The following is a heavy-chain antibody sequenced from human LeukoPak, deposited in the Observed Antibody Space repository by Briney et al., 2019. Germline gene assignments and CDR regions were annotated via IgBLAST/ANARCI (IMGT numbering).Heavy chain of an antibody. J-gene: IGHJ4*02. D-gene: IGHD2-15*01. CDR3: ASEIEIGCSGGSCYVDY. CDR2: ISSSSSYI. V-gene: IGHV3-21*01. Sequence: GGSLRLSCAASGFTFSSYSMNWVRQAPGKGLEWVSSISSSSSYIYYADSVKGRFTISRDNAKNSLYLQMNSLRAEDTAVYYCASEIEIGCSGGSCYVDYWGQGTLVTVSS. CDR1: GFTFSSYS.